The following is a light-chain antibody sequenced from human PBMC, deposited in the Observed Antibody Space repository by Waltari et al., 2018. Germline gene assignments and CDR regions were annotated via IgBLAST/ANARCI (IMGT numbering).Light chain of an antibody. V-gene: IGKV3-15*01. CDR2: GAS. J-gene: IGKJ2*01. CDR3: QHYNNWPPMYT. CDR1: QSVNNF. Sequence: EIVMTQSPAPLSVSPGERATLSCRASQSVNNFLAWYQKKPGQAPRLLIYGASTRATGIPAMFSGSGSGTVFTLTISSLHSEDFAVYYCQHYNNWPPMYTFGQGTKLEIK.